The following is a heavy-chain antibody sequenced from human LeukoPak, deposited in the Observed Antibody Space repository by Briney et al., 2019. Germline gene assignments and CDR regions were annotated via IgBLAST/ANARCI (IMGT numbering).Heavy chain of an antibody. V-gene: IGHV3-20*01. Sequence: GGSLRLSCAASGFTFSSYNMNWVRQAPGKGLEWVSGINWNGGTTGYADSVKGRFTISRDNAKNSLYLQMHSLRTEDTALYHCARKGLGGELGGFDYWGQGILVTVSS. J-gene: IGHJ4*02. D-gene: IGHD1-26*01. CDR1: GFTFSSYN. CDR3: ARKGLGGELGGFDY. CDR2: INWNGGTT.